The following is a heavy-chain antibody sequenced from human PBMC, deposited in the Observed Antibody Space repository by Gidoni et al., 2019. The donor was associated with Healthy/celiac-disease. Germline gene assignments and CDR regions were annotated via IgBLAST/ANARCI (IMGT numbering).Heavy chain of an antibody. Sequence: KKPGSSVKVSCKASGGTFSSYSISWVRQAPGQGLEWMGGIIPIFDTANYAQKFQGRVTITADKSTGTAYMELSSLRSDDTAVYYCAGGKIVVVSAIPAADAFDIWGQGTMVTVSS. J-gene: IGHJ3*02. V-gene: IGHV1-69*06. CDR1: GGTFSSYS. CDR3: AGGKIVVVSAIPAADAFDI. CDR2: IIPIFDTA. D-gene: IGHD2-21*01.